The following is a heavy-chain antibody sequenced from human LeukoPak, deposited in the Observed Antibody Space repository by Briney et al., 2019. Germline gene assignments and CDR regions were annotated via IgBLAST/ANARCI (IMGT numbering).Heavy chain of an antibody. D-gene: IGHD2-2*01. CDR3: ARAPDIVVVPAAVDY. CDR1: GFTFSTSW. V-gene: IGHV3-7*01. CDR2: IKEDGSKK. J-gene: IGHJ4*02. Sequence: GGSLRLSCAASGFTFSTSWMTWVRQAPGKGLEWVANIKEDGSKKNYVDSVKGRFTISRDNAKNSLYLQMNSLRAEDTAVYYCARAPDIVVVPAAVDYWGQGTLVTVSS.